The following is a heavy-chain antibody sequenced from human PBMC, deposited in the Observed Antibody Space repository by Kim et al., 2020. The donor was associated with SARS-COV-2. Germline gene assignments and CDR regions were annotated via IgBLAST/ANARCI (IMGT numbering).Heavy chain of an antibody. V-gene: IGHV4-59*01. J-gene: IGHJ4*01. CDR2: IYYSGST. Sequence: SETLSLTCTVSGGSISSYYWSWIRQPPGRGLEWIGNIYYSGSTNYNPSLKSRVTISVDTSKNQFSLMLSSVTAADTAVYFCARDTYYYDSSGYYQYYFD. D-gene: IGHD3-22*01. CDR3: ARDTYYYDSSGYYQYYFD. CDR1: GGSISSYY.